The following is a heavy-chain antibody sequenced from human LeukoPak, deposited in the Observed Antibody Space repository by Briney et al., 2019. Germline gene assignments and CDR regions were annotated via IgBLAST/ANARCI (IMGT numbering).Heavy chain of an antibody. J-gene: IGHJ4*02. CDR2: MPYDGYNK. CDR3: AKPPLDYYDSSGYVDY. Sequence: GGSLRLSCAASGFTFSSYGMHWVRQAPGKGLEWVAFMPYDGYNKYYADSVKGRFTISRDNSKNTLYLQMNSLRAEDTAVYYCAKPPLDYYDSSGYVDYWGQGTLVTVSS. V-gene: IGHV3-30*02. D-gene: IGHD3-22*01. CDR1: GFTFSSYG.